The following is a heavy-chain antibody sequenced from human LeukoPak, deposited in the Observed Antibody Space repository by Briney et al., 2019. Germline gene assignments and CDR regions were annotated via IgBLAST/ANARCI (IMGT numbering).Heavy chain of an antibody. CDR1: GYTFADYY. D-gene: IGHD3-9*01. V-gene: IGHV1-2*02. Sequence: ASVKVSCKHSGYTFADYYIHWVRPAPRQGLEWMGWIYPKSGGTNSAQKFQGRLTINRDTSISTAYMELSRLRFDDTAVYYCARVSTSGYRDWLDPWGQGTLVTVSS. J-gene: IGHJ5*02. CDR3: ARVSTSGYRDWLDP. CDR2: IYPKSGGT.